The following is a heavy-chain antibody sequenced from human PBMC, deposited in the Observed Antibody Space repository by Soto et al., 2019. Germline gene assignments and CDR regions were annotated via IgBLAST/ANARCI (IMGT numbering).Heavy chain of an antibody. CDR3: ARFPFDRSSWTNPRYFDY. Sequence: QVQLQQWGAGLLKPAETLSLTCAVYGGSFSGYYWTWIRQPPGKGLEWLGEINQSGLTNYNPSLESRVTMSVDTSRNQFSLRLSSVTAADTAVYYCARFPFDRSSWTNPRYFDYWGQGTLVTVSS. J-gene: IGHJ4*02. V-gene: IGHV4-34*01. D-gene: IGHD6-13*01. CDR2: INQSGLT. CDR1: GGSFSGYY.